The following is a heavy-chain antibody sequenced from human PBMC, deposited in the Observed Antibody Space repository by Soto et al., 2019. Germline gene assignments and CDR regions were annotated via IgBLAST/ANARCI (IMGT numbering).Heavy chain of an antibody. CDR2: IRSKPNNYAT. V-gene: IGHV3-73*01. CDR3: TRHLSDY. CDR1: GFSFSDSA. Sequence: EVQLVESEGGLVQPGGSLKLSCAASGFSFSDSAMHWVRQASGKGLEWVGRIRSKPNNYATAYAASVKGRFTISRDDSKNTAYLQMNSLKTEDTAVYYCTRHLSDYWGQGTLVTVSS. J-gene: IGHJ4*02.